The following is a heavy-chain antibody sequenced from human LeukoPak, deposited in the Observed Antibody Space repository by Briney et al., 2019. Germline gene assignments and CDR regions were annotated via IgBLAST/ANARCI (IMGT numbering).Heavy chain of an antibody. Sequence: PGGSLRLSCAASGFTFSSYSMNWVRQAPGKGLEWVSYISSSSSYIYYADSVKGRFTISRDNAKNSLYLQMNSLRAEDTAVYYCARAVGRGRGRGSYYYDSSGYPTYYFDYWGQGTLVTVSS. D-gene: IGHD3-22*01. V-gene: IGHV3-21*01. CDR3: ARAVGRGRGRGSYYYDSSGYPTYYFDY. CDR1: GFTFSSYS. J-gene: IGHJ4*02. CDR2: ISSSSSYI.